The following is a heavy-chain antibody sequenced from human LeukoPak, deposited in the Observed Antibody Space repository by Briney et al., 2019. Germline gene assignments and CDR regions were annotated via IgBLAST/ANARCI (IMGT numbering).Heavy chain of an antibody. CDR3: ARHGPLMITFGGVIVPDAFDI. Sequence: PSETLSLTCTVSGCSISSSSYYWGWIRQPPGKGLEWIGSIYYSGSTYYNPSLKRRVTISVDTSKYQFSLKLSSVTAADTAVYYCARHGPLMITFGGVIVPDAFDIWGQGTMVTVSS. V-gene: IGHV4-39*01. CDR2: IYYSGST. CDR1: GCSISSSSYY. J-gene: IGHJ3*02. D-gene: IGHD3-16*02.